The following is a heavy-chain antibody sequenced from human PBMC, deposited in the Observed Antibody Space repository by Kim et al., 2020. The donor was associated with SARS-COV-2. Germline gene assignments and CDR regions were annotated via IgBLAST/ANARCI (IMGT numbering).Heavy chain of an antibody. CDR1: GFTFGDYA. Sequence: GGSLRLSCAASGFTFGDYAMHWVRQAPGKGLEWVSGISWNSGNIGYADSVKGRFTISRDNAKNSLYLQMNSLRAEDTDLYYCAKDKAAAGQGAFDIWGQGTMVTVSS. V-gene: IGHV3-9*01. J-gene: IGHJ3*02. CDR3: AKDKAAAGQGAFDI. D-gene: IGHD6-13*01. CDR2: ISWNSGNI.